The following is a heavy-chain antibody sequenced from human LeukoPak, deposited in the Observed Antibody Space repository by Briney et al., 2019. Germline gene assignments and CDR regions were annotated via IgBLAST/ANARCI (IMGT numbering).Heavy chain of an antibody. CDR2: ISGSGGST. CDR3: ATGGALIAVAGFDY. V-gene: IGHV3-23*01. Sequence: GGSLRLSCAASGFTFSSCAMSWVRQAPGKGLEWVSAISGSGGSTYYADSVKGRFTISRDNSKNTLYLQMNSLRAEDTAVYYCATGGALIAVAGFDYWGQGTLVTVSS. J-gene: IGHJ4*02. D-gene: IGHD6-19*01. CDR1: GFTFSSCA.